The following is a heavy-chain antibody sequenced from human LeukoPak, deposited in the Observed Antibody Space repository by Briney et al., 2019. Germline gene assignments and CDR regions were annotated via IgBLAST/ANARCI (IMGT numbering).Heavy chain of an antibody. J-gene: IGHJ4*02. CDR1: GGSISSGSYY. CDR3: ARGKTYYYDSSFDY. D-gene: IGHD3-22*01. Sequence: KPSETLSLTCTVSGGSISSGSYYWSWIRQPAGKGLEWIGRIYTSGSTNYNPSLKSRVTISVDTSKNQFSLKLSSVTAADTAVYYCARGKTYYYDSSFDYWGQGTLVTVSS. CDR2: IYTSGST. V-gene: IGHV4-61*02.